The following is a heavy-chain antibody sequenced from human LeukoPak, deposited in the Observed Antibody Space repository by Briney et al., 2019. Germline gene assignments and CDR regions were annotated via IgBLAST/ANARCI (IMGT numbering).Heavy chain of an antibody. CDR2: INPSGGST. CDR1: GYTFTSYF. D-gene: IGHD6-6*01. J-gene: IGHJ4*02. CDR3: VRTAGRTFDY. V-gene: IGHV1-46*01. Sequence: ASVKVSCKASGYTFTSYFMHWVRQAPGQGLEWMGIINPSGGSTSYAQKFQGRVTMTRATSTSTVYMELSSLRSDDTAVYYCVRTAGRTFDYWRQATLLTVSS.